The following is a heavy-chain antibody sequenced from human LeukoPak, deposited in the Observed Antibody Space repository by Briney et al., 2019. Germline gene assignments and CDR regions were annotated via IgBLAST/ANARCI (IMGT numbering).Heavy chain of an antibody. CDR2: INAAGHA. V-gene: IGHV3-13*01. Sequence: GGSLRLSCEASGFTFNTYDLHWVRQDIGKGLEWISNINAAGHAFYSGSVTGRFTISRENARNSLYLQMNNVRVGDTAVYYCARTSKVTSAMDIWGQGTVATVSS. D-gene: IGHD4-23*01. CDR3: ARTSKVTSAMDI. CDR1: GFTFNTYD. J-gene: IGHJ3*02.